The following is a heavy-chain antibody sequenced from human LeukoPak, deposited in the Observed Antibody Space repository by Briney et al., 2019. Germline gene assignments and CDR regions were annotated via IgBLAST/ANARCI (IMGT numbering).Heavy chain of an antibody. Sequence: ASVKVSCKASGGTFSSYAISWVRQAPGQELEWMGGIIPIFGTANYAQKFQGRVTITADESTSTAYMELSSLRSEDTAVYYCARSTPDYSAFDIWGQGTMVTVSS. CDR1: GGTFSSYA. J-gene: IGHJ3*02. CDR3: ARSTPDYSAFDI. CDR2: IIPIFGTA. D-gene: IGHD4-11*01. V-gene: IGHV1-69*13.